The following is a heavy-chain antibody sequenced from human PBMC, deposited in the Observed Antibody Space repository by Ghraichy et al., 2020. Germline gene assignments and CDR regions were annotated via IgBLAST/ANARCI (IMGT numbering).Heavy chain of an antibody. CDR1: GYTFTSYG. J-gene: IGHJ3*02. Sequence: ASVKVSCKASGYTFTSYGISWVRQAPGQGLEWMGWISAYNGDTNYAQKLQGRVTMTTDTSTSTAYMELRSLRSDDTAVYYCARRRAYVWGSYRYNDAFDIWGQGTMVTVSS. CDR3: ARRRAYVWGSYRYNDAFDI. V-gene: IGHV1-18*01. CDR2: ISAYNGDT. D-gene: IGHD3-16*02.